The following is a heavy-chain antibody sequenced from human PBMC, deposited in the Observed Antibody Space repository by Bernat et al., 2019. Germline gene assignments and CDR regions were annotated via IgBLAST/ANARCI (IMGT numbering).Heavy chain of an antibody. CDR3: ARQGNYHDSRGYAIDY. CDR1: GVSTSSSSYY. J-gene: IGHJ4*02. Sequence: QLQLQESGPGLVKPSETLSLTCSVSGVSTSSSSYYWDWIRLPPGKGLEWIGSIYYNGKTYYKPSLKSRVIISMDTSKNQFSLKLSSVTAADTAVYYCARQGNYHDSRGYAIDYWGQGTLVTVSS. V-gene: IGHV4-39*01. D-gene: IGHD3-22*01. CDR2: IYYNGKT.